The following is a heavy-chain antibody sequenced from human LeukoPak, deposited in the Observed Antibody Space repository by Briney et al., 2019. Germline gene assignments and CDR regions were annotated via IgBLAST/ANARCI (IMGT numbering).Heavy chain of an antibody. J-gene: IGHJ4*02. CDR3: ARQGSPRPYYFDY. CDR2: IYYSGST. V-gene: IGHV4-59*01. Sequence: SETLSLTCTVSGGSISSYYWSWIRQPPGKGLEWIGYIYYSGSTNYNPSLKSRVTISVDTSKNQFSLKLSSVTAADTAVYYCARQGSPRPYYFDYWGQGTLVTVSS. CDR1: GGSISSYY.